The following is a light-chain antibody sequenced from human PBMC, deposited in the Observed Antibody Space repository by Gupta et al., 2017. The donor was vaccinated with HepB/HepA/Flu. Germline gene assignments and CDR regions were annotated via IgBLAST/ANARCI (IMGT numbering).Light chain of an antibody. V-gene: IGLV3-1*01. CDR1: KLGGKY. Sequence: SYALTQPPSVSVSPGQTASITCPGDKLGGKYASWYQRKPGQAPILVIYQDGRRPSGIPGRFSGSNSGNTATLTIRGTQAVDEADYYCQAWDSSTDVVFGGGTRLTVL. J-gene: IGLJ2*01. CDR3: QAWDSSTDVV. CDR2: QDG.